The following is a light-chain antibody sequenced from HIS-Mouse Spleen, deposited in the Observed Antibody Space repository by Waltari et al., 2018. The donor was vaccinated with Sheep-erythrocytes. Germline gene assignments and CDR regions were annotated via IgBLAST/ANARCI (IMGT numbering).Light chain of an antibody. CDR2: GNS. V-gene: IGLV1-40*01. CDR1: SPNIGAAYD. J-gene: IGLJ2*01. CDR3: QSYDSSLSGVV. Sequence: QSVLTQPPSLSGAPGQRVTISCTGTSPNIGAAYDVHWYQHLPGTAPKLLSYGNSNRPSGVPDRFSGSKSGTSASVAITGLQAEDEADYYCQSYDSSLSGVVFGGGTKLTVL.